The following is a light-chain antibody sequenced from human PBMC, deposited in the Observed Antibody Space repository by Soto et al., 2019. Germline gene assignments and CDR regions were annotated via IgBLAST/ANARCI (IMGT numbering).Light chain of an antibody. CDR3: QQRDDWPPIT. J-gene: IGKJ5*01. V-gene: IGKV3-11*01. CDR1: QIFGTF. CDR2: DAP. Sequence: EIVLTQSPATLSLSACERATLSFSARQIFGTFLAWFQQKPGQSPRLLIFDAPNRASGIPARFSGSGSGTDFTLTIRGLEPEDFAVYYCQQRDDWPPITFGQGTRLEIK.